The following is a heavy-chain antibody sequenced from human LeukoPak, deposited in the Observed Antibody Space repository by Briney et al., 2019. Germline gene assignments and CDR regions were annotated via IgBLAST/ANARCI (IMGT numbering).Heavy chain of an antibody. V-gene: IGHV3-30*02. CDR1: GFTFSSYG. D-gene: IGHD2-8*01. CDR3: ARCINGVCRAFDY. Sequence: GGSLRLSCAASGFTFSSYGVDWVRQAPGKGLEWVAYIRYDGSNEYYADSVKGRFTISRDKSKSTLYVQMNSLRAEDTAVYYCARCINGVCRAFDYWGQGTLVTVSS. CDR2: IRYDGSNE. J-gene: IGHJ4*02.